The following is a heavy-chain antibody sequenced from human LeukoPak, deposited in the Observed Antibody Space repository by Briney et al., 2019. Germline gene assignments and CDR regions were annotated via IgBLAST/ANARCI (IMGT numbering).Heavy chain of an antibody. V-gene: IGHV3-23*01. J-gene: IGHJ4*02. CDR2: ISGSGGST. Sequence: GGSLRLSCAASGFTFSSYAMSWVRQAPGKGLEWVSAISGSGGSTYYADSVKGRFTISRDNSKNTLYLQMNSLRAEDTAAYYCAKIDSSSWYHFDYWGQGTLVTVSS. CDR3: AKIDSSSWYHFDY. D-gene: IGHD6-13*01. CDR1: GFTFSSYA.